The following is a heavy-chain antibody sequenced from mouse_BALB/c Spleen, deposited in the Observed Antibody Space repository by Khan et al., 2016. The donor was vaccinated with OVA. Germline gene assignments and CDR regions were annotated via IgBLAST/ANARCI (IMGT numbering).Heavy chain of an antibody. Sequence: EVQLQESGPGLVKPSQSLSLTCTVTGYSITSGYGWNWIRQFPGNKLEWMGYISYSGSTNYNPSLKSRISITRDTSKNQFFLQLNSVTTEDKAAYYCARTARIKYWGQGTTLTVSS. J-gene: IGHJ2*01. CDR1: GYSITSGYG. V-gene: IGHV3-2*02. CDR3: ARTARIKY. CDR2: ISYSGST. D-gene: IGHD1-2*01.